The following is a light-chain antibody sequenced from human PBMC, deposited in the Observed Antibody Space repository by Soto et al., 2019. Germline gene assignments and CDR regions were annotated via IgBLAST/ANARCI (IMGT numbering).Light chain of an antibody. J-gene: IGKJ1*01. CDR3: QQYSSYLT. CDR1: QSTSSY. CDR2: ETS. Sequence: DIQMTQSPSTLSASVGDRVTITFRASQSTSSYLAWYQQKPGKAPKLLIYETSILQSGVSSRFSGSGSGTDSTLTISSLQAEDFATYYCQQYSSYLTFGQGTKVDIK. V-gene: IGKV1-5*01.